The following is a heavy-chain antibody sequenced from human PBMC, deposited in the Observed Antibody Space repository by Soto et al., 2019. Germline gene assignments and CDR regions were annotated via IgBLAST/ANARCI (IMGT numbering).Heavy chain of an antibody. CDR1: GYTLTSYD. CDR2: MNPISGNT. D-gene: IGHD6-6*01. V-gene: IGHV1-8*02. CDR3: ARDPSSLDP. Sequence: QVQLVQSGAEVKKPGASVKVSCKPSGYTLTSYDINWVRQATGHGLEWMGWMNPISGNTGYAQKFQGRVTRTMDTSISTAYMELSSLRSEDTAVYYCARDPSSLDPCVRGTLVTVS. J-gene: IGHJ5*02.